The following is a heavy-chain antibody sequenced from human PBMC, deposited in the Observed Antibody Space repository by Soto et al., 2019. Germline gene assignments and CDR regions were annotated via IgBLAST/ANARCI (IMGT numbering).Heavy chain of an antibody. CDR3: ARVSRGLETMIVVAQFDY. V-gene: IGHV1-46*04. CDR1: GFTFTSYH. CDR2: INASNGDT. Sequence: ASVKVSCKASGFTFTSYHIHGVRQAPGQGLEWMAIINASNGDTAYAQKWRGRVTLTRDTSTTTVYMELSSLTSEDTAVYYCARVSRGLETMIVVAQFDYWGQGTLVTVSS. D-gene: IGHD3-22*01. J-gene: IGHJ4*02.